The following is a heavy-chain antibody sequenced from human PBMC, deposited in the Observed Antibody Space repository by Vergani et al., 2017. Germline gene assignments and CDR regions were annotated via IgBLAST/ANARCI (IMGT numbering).Heavy chain of an antibody. CDR1: GGSLSSHY. Sequence: QVQLQESGPGLVKPSETLSLTCTVSGGSLSSHYWSWIRQPPGKGLEWFGYIYYSGSTNYNPSLKSRVTISVEPSKNQFSLKLSSVTATATAVYYCARGDTKYYYGMDVWGQGTTVTVSS. J-gene: IGHJ6*02. CDR2: IYYSGST. D-gene: IGHD2-8*01. CDR3: ARGDTKYYYGMDV. V-gene: IGHV4-59*11.